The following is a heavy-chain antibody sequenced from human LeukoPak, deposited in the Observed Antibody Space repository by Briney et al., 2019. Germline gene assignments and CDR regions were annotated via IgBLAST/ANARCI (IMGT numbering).Heavy chain of an antibody. Sequence: SETLSLTCAVYGGSFSGYYWSWIRQPPGKGLEWIGEINHSGSTNYNPPLKSRVTISVDTSKNQFSLKLSSVTAADTAVYYCARRKITIFGVAPFDPWGQGTLVTVSS. V-gene: IGHV4-34*01. CDR2: INHSGST. CDR1: GGSFSGYY. J-gene: IGHJ5*02. CDR3: ARRKITIFGVAPFDP. D-gene: IGHD3-3*01.